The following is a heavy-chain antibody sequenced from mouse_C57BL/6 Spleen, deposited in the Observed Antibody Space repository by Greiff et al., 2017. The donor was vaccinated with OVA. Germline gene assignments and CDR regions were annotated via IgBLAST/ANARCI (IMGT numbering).Heavy chain of an antibody. J-gene: IGHJ2*01. CDR2: IDPSDSET. V-gene: IGHV1-52*01. D-gene: IGHD2-5*01. Sequence: QVQLQQPGAELVRPGSSVKLSCKASGYTFTSYWMHWVKQRPIQGLEWIGNIDPSDSETHYNQKFKDKATLTVDKSSSTAYMQLSSLTSEDSAVDFCARGGYSNSPFDYWGQGTTLTVSS. CDR3: ARGGYSNSPFDY. CDR1: GYTFTSYW.